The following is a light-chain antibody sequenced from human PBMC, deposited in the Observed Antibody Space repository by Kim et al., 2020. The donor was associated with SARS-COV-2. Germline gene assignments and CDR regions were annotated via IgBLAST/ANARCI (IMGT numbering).Light chain of an antibody. J-gene: IGKJ1*01. CDR1: QTTYLW. V-gene: IGKV1-5*03. Sequence: DIQLTQSPSTLSAPVGDRITITCRASQTTYLWLAWYQQKPGKAPKLLISKASTLETGVPSRFAGGGSGTEFTLTISSLQPEDVATYFCQQYYDSWTFGQGTKVDIK. CDR2: KAS. CDR3: QQYYDSWT.